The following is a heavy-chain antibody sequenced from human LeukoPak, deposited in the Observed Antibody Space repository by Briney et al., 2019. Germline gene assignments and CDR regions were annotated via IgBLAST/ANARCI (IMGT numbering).Heavy chain of an antibody. V-gene: IGHV3-30-3*01. J-gene: IGHJ6*02. CDR1: GFTFSSYA. CDR3: ARARNLLRFLEWLTHYYYGMDV. CDR2: ISYDGSNK. Sequence: GGSLRLSCAASGFTFSSYAMRWVRQAPGKWLGWVAVISYDGSNKYYADSVKGRFTISRDNSKNTLYLQMNSLRAEDTAVYYCARARNLLRFLEWLTHYYYGMDVWGQGTTVTVSS. D-gene: IGHD3-3*01.